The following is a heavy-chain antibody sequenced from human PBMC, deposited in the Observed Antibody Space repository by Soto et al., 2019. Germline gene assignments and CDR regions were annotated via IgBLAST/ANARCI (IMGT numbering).Heavy chain of an antibody. CDR2: IYYGGTT. Sequence: PSETLSLTCTVCGGSFSPNYWAWIRQPPGKGLEWIGYIYYGGTTSYNPSLKSRVTITLETSKSQFSLRLTSVTAADTAVYYCARIRAQKVATIAPTGYGMDVWGQGTTVT. CDR1: GGSFSPNY. J-gene: IGHJ6*01. V-gene: IGHV4-59*08. CDR3: ARIRAQKVATIAPTGYGMDV. D-gene: IGHD5-12*01.